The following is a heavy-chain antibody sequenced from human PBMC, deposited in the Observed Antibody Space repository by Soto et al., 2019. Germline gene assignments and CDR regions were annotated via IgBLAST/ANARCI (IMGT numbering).Heavy chain of an antibody. D-gene: IGHD2-15*01. J-gene: IGHJ5*02. Sequence: QVQLQQWGAGLLKPSETLSLTCAVYGGSFSGYYWSWIRQPPGKGLEWIGEINHSGSTNYNPSLKIRVTKSVDPSKNQFSLKLSSVTAADTAVYYCARGRIVVVVAATRTYNWFDPWGQGTLVTVSS. CDR2: INHSGST. CDR3: ARGRIVVVVAATRTYNWFDP. V-gene: IGHV4-34*01. CDR1: GGSFSGYY.